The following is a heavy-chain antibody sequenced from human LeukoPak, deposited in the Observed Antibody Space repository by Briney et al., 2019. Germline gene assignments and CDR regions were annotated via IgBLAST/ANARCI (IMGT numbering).Heavy chain of an antibody. Sequence: PGGSLRLSCAASGFTFSSYGMHWVRQAPGKGLEWVAVIWYDGSNKYYADSVKGRFTISRDNSKNTLYLQMNSLRAEDTAVYYCARDRGIGGAFDIWGQGTMVTVSS. CDR3: ARDRGIGGAFDI. CDR2: IWYDGSNK. J-gene: IGHJ3*02. D-gene: IGHD3-10*01. V-gene: IGHV3-33*01. CDR1: GFTFSSYG.